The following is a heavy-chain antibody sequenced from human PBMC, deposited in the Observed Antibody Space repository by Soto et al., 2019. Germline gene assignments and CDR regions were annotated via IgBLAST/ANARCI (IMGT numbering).Heavy chain of an antibody. J-gene: IGHJ4*01. CDR3: ATMAPGRTATTSAGTIDY. D-gene: IGHD1-7*01. CDR1: GFTVSSKY. Sequence: GGSLRLSCAASGFTVSSKYMSWVRQAPGKGLEWVSVIYHGGSTYYTDSVKGRFTISRDNSKNTLYLQMNSLKAGDTAVYYCATMAPGRTATTSAGTIDYWGHASLVPVSP. CDR2: IYHGGST. V-gene: IGHV3-66*01.